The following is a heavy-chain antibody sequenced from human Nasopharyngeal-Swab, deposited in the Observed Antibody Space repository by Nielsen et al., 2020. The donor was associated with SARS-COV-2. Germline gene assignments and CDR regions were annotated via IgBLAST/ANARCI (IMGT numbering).Heavy chain of an antibody. CDR3: ARDETYYDFWSGYPNYYYYYGMDV. CDR1: GGSISSYY. J-gene: IGHJ6*02. D-gene: IGHD3-3*01. Sequence: SETLSLTCTVSGGSISSYYWSWIRQPAGKGLEWIGRIYTSGSTNYNPSLKSRVTMSVDTSKNQFSLKLSSVTAADTAVYYCARDETYYDFWSGYPNYYYYYGMDVWGQGTTVIVSS. CDR2: IYTSGST. V-gene: IGHV4-4*07.